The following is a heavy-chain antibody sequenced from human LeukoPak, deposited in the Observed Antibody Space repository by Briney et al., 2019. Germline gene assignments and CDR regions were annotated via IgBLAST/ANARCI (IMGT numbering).Heavy chain of an antibody. D-gene: IGHD3-22*01. CDR2: ISSSSTHT. J-gene: IGHJ4*02. Sequence: GGSLRLSCAASGFTFSNYYMSWIRQAPGKGLEWFSYISSSSTHTNYADSVKGRFTISRDNAKNSLYLQMNSLRADDTAVYYCARLLQRNYDTSGYFYWGQGTLVTVSS. V-gene: IGHV3-11*06. CDR1: GFTFSNYY. CDR3: ARLLQRNYDTSGYFY.